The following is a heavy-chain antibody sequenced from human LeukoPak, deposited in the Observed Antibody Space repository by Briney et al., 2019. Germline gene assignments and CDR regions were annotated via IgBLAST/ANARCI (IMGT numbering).Heavy chain of an antibody. CDR3: TTEKTYYYDSSGYYSNWFDP. CDR2: IKTTPDGGTT. CDR1: GFNFKDAW. J-gene: IGHJ5*02. V-gene: IGHV3-15*01. D-gene: IGHD3-22*01. Sequence: KPGGSLRLSCAASGFNFKDAWMSWVRQAPGKGLEWVGRIKTTPDGGTTDYAAPVKGRFTISRDDSKNTLYLQMNSLKTEDTAVYYCTTEKTYYYDSSGYYSNWFDPWGQGTLVAVSS.